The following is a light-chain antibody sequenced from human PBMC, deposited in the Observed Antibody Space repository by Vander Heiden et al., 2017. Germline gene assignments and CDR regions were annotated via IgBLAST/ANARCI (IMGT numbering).Light chain of an antibody. Sequence: QSVLTQPPSVSGAPGQRVTIPCTGSGSNIGAGEGVHWHQQLPGTAPKVLIYGGSDRPSGVPDRVSGAKSGTSASLAITGLQAEDEADYYGQSYDNSLSAAVFGGGTKLTVL. J-gene: IGLJ2*01. CDR2: GGS. CDR3: QSYDNSLSAAV. CDR1: GSNIGAGEG. V-gene: IGLV1-40*01.